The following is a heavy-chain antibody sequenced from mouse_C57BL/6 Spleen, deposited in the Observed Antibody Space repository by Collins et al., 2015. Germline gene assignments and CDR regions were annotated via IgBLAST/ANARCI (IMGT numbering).Heavy chain of an antibody. J-gene: IGHJ1*03. CDR3: ARSRHYYGSSYDWYFDV. V-gene: IGHV9-3*01. CDR2: INTYSGVP. D-gene: IGHD1-1*01. Sequence: GMSWVKQAPGEGLKWMGWINTYSGVPTYADDFKGRFAFSLQTSASTAYLQINNLKSEDTATYFCARSRHYYGSSYDWYFDVWGTGTTVTVSS. CDR1: G.